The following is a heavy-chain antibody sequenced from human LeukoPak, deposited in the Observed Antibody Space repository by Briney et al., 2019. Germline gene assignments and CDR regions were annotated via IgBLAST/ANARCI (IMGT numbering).Heavy chain of an antibody. Sequence: ASVKVSCKASGYTFSSYGISWVRQAPGQGPEWMGWISAYNGNTHYAQKLQGRVTMTTDTSTSTAYMELRSLRSDDTAVYYCARLYDSSGYYFLPNDYWGQGTLVTVSS. CDR2: ISAYNGNT. CDR1: GYTFSSYG. D-gene: IGHD3-22*01. V-gene: IGHV1-18*01. J-gene: IGHJ4*02. CDR3: ARLYDSSGYYFLPNDY.